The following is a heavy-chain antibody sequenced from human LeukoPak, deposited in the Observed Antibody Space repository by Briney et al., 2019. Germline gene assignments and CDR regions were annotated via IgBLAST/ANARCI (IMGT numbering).Heavy chain of an antibody. D-gene: IGHD6-6*01. CDR1: GGTFSSYA. CDR3: ARAWRPVQLVPISARYYYYYGMDV. V-gene: IGHV1-69*13. J-gene: IGHJ6*02. Sequence: SVKVSCKASGGTFSSYAISWVRHAPGQGLERMGGIIPIFGTANYAQKFQGRVTITADESTSTAYMELSSLRSEDTAVYYCARAWRPVQLVPISARYYYYYGMDVWGQGTTVTVSS. CDR2: IIPIFGTA.